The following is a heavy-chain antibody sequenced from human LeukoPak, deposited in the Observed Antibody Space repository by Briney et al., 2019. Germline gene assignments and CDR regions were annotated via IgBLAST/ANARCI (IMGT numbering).Heavy chain of an antibody. D-gene: IGHD6-13*01. CDR1: GGTFSSYA. V-gene: IGHV1-69*05. J-gene: IGHJ4*02. CDR2: IIPIFGTA. Sequence: SVKVSCKASGGTFSSYAISWVRQAPGQGLEWMGGIIPIFGTANYAQKFQGRVTITTDESTSTAHMELSGLRSEDTAVYYCAISTDPYPPLFDYWGQGTLVTVSS. CDR3: AISTDPYPPLFDY.